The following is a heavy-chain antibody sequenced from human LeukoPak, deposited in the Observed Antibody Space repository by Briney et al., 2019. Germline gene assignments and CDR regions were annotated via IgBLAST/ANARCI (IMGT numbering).Heavy chain of an antibody. Sequence: SQTLSLTCTVSGGSISSGSYYWSWIRQPAGKGLEWIGRIYTSGSTNYNPSLKSRVTISVDTSKNQFSLKLSSVTAADTAVYYCAREHPSIVGATDYFDYWGQGTLVTVSS. CDR3: AREHPSIVGATDYFDY. D-gene: IGHD1-26*01. V-gene: IGHV4-61*02. CDR2: IYTSGST. J-gene: IGHJ4*02. CDR1: GGSISSGSYY.